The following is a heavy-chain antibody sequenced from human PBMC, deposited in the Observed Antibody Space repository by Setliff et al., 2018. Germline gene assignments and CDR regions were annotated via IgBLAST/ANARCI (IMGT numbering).Heavy chain of an antibody. CDR3: ARVPYYGSGRPLDY. V-gene: IGHV3-21*01. CDR2: IDSSSTWI. Sequence: PGGSLRLSCAASGFIFGSDYMNWVRQAPGQGLEWVSSIDSSSTWIYYADSVKGRFTISRDNAKNSLYLQMNSLRAEGTAVYYCARVPYYGSGRPLDYWGQGTLVTVSS. CDR1: GFIFGSDY. J-gene: IGHJ4*02. D-gene: IGHD3-10*01.